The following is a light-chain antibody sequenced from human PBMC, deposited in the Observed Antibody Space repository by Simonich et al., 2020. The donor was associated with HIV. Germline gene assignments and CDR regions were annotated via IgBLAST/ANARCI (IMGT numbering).Light chain of an antibody. CDR3: QQRSNWPPKFT. CDR1: QSVSSSY. J-gene: IGKJ3*01. Sequence: EIVLTQSPGTLSLSPVERATLSCRASQSVSSSYLSWYQQKPGQAPRLLIYGASSRAAGITDRFSGSGSGTDFTLTISSLEPEDFAVYYCQQRSNWPPKFTFGPGTKVDIK. V-gene: IGKV3D-20*02. CDR2: GAS.